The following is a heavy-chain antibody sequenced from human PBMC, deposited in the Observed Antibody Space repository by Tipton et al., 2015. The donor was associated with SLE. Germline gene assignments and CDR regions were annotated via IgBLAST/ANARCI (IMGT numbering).Heavy chain of an antibody. CDR2: ISGSGGST. Sequence: SLRLSCAASGFTFSSYAMSWVRQAPGKGLEWVSAISGSGGSTYYADSVKGRFTISRDNSKNTLYLQMNSLRAEDTAVYYCAKMGPKITMIVPGTRNYFDYWGQGTLVTVSS. D-gene: IGHD3-22*01. V-gene: IGHV3-23*01. CDR3: AKMGPKITMIVPGTRNYFDY. J-gene: IGHJ4*02. CDR1: GFTFSSYA.